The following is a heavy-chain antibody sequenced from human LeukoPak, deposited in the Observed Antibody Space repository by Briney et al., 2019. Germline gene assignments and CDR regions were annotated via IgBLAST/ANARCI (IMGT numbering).Heavy chain of an antibody. CDR3: ARDLLDIVVVVAATPDYYYYGMDV. D-gene: IGHD2-15*01. CDR2: IASSGTYI. V-gene: IGHV3-21*01. Sequence: GGSLRLSCAASGFILSDYNMNWVRQAPGKGLEWVSFIASSGTYITYADSVKGRFTISRDNDKNSLYLQMNSLSAEDTAVYYCARDLLDIVVVVAATPDYYYYGMDVWGKGTTVTVSS. CDR1: GFILSDYN. J-gene: IGHJ6*04.